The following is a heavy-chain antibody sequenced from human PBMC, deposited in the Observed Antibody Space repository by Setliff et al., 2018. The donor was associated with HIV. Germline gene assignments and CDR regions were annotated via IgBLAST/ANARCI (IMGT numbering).Heavy chain of an antibody. CDR3: ARLGRPYSGQGWFDP. Sequence: LSLTCSVSGDSIFTSTYYWGWIRQPPGKRLEWIGSIYYSGNTYYNPPLKSRVTISVDTSKNQFFLNLSSVTATDSAVYYCARLGRPYSGQGWFDPWGQGTLVTVSS. CDR1: GDSIFTSTYY. J-gene: IGHJ5*02. D-gene: IGHD5-12*01. V-gene: IGHV4-39*01. CDR2: IYYSGNT.